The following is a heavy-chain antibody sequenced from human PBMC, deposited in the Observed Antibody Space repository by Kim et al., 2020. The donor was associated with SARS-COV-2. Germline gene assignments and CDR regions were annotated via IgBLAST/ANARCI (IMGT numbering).Heavy chain of an antibody. CDR3: ASLSSFNYYDSSGFFDY. V-gene: IGHV3-30*03. D-gene: IGHD3-22*01. CDR2: ISYDGSNK. CDR1: GFTFSSYG. Sequence: GGSLRLSCAASGFTFSSYGMHWVRQAPGKGLEWVAVISYDGSNKYYADSVKGRFTISRDNSKNTLYLQMNSLRAEDTAVYYCASLSSFNYYDSSGFFDYWGQGTLVTVSS. J-gene: IGHJ4*02.